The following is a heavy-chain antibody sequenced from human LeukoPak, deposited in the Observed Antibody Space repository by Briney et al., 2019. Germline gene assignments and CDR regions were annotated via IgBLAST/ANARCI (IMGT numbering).Heavy chain of an antibody. J-gene: IGHJ6*02. CDR3: AKSADAVAALLNYYGMDV. Sequence: PGRSLRLSCAASGFTFSSYGMHWVRQAPGKGLEWVAVISYDGSNKYYADSVKGRFTISRDNSKNTLYLRMNSLRAEDTAVYYCAKSADAVAALLNYYGMDVWGQGTTVTVSS. CDR2: ISYDGSNK. CDR1: GFTFSSYG. V-gene: IGHV3-30*18. D-gene: IGHD6-19*01.